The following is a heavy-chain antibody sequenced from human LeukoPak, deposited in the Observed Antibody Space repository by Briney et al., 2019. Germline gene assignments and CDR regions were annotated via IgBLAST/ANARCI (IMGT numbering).Heavy chain of an antibody. CDR1: GFTFSSYA. Sequence: GGSLRLSCAASGFTFSSYAMSWVRQAPGKGLEWVSGISGSGSNTYYADSVKGRFTISRDNSKNTLYLQMNSLRAEDTAVYYCARDRYSGSSVDAFDIWGQGTMVTVSS. CDR3: ARDRYSGSSVDAFDI. V-gene: IGHV3-23*01. D-gene: IGHD1-26*01. J-gene: IGHJ3*02. CDR2: ISGSGSNT.